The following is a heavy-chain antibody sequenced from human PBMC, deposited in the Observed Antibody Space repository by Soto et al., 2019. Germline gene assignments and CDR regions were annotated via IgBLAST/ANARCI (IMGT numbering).Heavy chain of an antibody. V-gene: IGHV3-9*01. CDR2: ISWNSGSI. J-gene: IGHJ1*01. Sequence: EVQLVESGGGLVQPGRSLRLSCAASGFTFDDYAMHWVRQAPGKGLEWVSGISWNSGSIGYADSVKGRFTISRDNAKNSLYLQMNSLRAEDTALYYCANDKFRGDLGYFQHWGQGTLVPVSS. CDR3: ANDKFRGDLGYFQH. CDR1: GFTFDDYA. D-gene: IGHD3-10*01.